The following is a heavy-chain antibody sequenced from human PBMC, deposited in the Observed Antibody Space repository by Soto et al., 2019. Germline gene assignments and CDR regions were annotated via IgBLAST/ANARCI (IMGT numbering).Heavy chain of an antibody. V-gene: IGHV1-69*12. CDR1: GGTFISHS. D-gene: IGHD4-17*01. CDR2: NFPMFGST. Sequence: QVQLVQSGAEVKEPGSSIKVSCKACGGTFISHSISWVRQAPGQGLEWMGGNFPMFGSTDYAQNFQGRITLTADEATTTAYMELSSLRSDDTAVYYCAFSRRSGDYAQLDYWGHGTLVTVSS. J-gene: IGHJ4*01. CDR3: AFSRRSGDYAQLDY.